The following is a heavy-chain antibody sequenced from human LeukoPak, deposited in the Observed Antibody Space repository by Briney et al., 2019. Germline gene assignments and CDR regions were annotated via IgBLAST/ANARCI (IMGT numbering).Heavy chain of an antibody. J-gene: IGHJ4*02. CDR1: GFTFNSYA. CDR2: IFGSGGSA. Sequence: GGSLRLSCAASGFTFNSYAMYWVRQAPGKGLEWVSGIFGSGGSAHYADSVKGRFTISRDNSKNTLYLQMNSLRAEDTAVYYCAKAPHYYDSSGYLDYWGQGTLVTVSS. CDR3: AKAPHYYDSSGYLDY. D-gene: IGHD3-22*01. V-gene: IGHV3-23*01.